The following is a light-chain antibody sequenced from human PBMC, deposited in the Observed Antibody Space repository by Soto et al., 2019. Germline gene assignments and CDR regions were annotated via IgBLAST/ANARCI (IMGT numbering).Light chain of an antibody. J-gene: IGLJ1*01. CDR3: QSYDSTLSARYV. CDR1: SSNIGGTNY. V-gene: IGLV1-40*01. Sequence: QSVLTQPPSASGTPGQRVFISCSGSSSNIGGTNYAYWYQQLPGAAPKLLMHSNTIRPSGVPDRFSASTSGTSASLAITGLQAEDEGDYYCQSYDSTLSARYVFGTGTKVTVL. CDR2: SNT.